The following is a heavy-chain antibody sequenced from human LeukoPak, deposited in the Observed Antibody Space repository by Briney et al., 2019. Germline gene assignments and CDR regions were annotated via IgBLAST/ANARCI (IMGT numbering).Heavy chain of an antibody. V-gene: IGHV3-15*01. CDR1: GFTVTYAW. D-gene: IGHD3-3*01. Sequence: GGSLRLSCAASGFTVTYAWMTWVRQAPGKGLEWVGRIKSKTDGGATEYAAPVKGRFTISTDDSKNTLYLQMNSLKTEDTAMYYCTTTSAWGQGTLVTVSS. CDR2: IKSKTDGGAT. CDR3: TTTSA. J-gene: IGHJ4*02.